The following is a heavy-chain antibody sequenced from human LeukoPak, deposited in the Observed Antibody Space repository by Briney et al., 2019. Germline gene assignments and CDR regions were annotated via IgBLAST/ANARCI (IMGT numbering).Heavy chain of an antibody. CDR2: IRYDGSNK. J-gene: IGHJ4*02. CDR1: GFTFSSYS. Sequence: GGSLRLSCAASGFTFSSYSMNWVRQAPGKGLEWVAFIRYDGSNKYYADSVKGRFTISRDNSKNTLYLQMNSLRAEDTAVYCCAKGPAAMLWSDYWGQGTLVTVSS. CDR3: AKGPAAMLWSDY. D-gene: IGHD2-2*01. V-gene: IGHV3-30*02.